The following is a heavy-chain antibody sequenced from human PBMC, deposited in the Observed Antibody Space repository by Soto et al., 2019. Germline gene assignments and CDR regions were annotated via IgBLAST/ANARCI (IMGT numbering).Heavy chain of an antibody. D-gene: IGHD4-17*01. CDR3: ARGGINDYGDNHYYYYGMDV. Sequence: PSETLSLTCTVSGGSISSGGYYWSWIRQHPGKGLEWIGYIYYGGSTYYNPSLKSRVTISVDTSKNQFSLKLSSVTAADTAVYYRARGGINDYGDNHYYYYGMDVWGQGTTVTVSS. J-gene: IGHJ6*02. V-gene: IGHV4-31*03. CDR2: IYYGGST. CDR1: GGSISSGGYY.